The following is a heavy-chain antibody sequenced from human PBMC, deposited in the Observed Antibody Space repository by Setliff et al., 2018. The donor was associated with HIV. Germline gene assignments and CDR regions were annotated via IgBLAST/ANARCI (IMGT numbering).Heavy chain of an antibody. CDR3: ARPTTGVGGGAAFDI. D-gene: IGHD2-8*01. V-gene: IGHV4-39*02. Sequence: SETLSLTCTVSGGSVSSRGYYWGWIRQPPGKGPEWIANILYGGNTYYNPSLKSRVTISVDTSKNHFSLKLNSVTTADTAVYFCARPTTGVGGGAAFDIWGQGTMVTVSS. J-gene: IGHJ3*02. CDR1: GGSVSSRGYY. CDR2: ILYGGNT.